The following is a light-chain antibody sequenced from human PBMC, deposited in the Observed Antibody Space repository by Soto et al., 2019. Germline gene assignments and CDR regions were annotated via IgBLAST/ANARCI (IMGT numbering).Light chain of an antibody. CDR3: SSYTSSSTPHYV. CDR2: EVS. Sequence: QSVLTQPASVSGSPGQSITISCTGTSSDVGGYNYASWYQQHPGKAPKLMIYEVSNRPSGVSNRFSGSKSGNTASLTISGLQAEDEADYYCSSYTSSSTPHYVFGLGTKVTVL. V-gene: IGLV2-14*01. CDR1: SSDVGGYNY. J-gene: IGLJ1*01.